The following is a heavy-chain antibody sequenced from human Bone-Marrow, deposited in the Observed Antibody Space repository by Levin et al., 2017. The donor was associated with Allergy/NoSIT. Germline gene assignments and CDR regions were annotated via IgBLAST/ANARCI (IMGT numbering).Heavy chain of an antibody. J-gene: IGHJ4*02. V-gene: IGHV3-33*01. CDR3: SRDRGEWGQFYLDS. CDR1: GFTFSAFG. D-gene: IGHD1-26*01. CDR2: VSHDGSHR. Sequence: LGESLKISCAASGFTFSAFGMHWVRQAPGRGLEWVAVVSHDGSHRVYADSVKARFTISRDNSKKIHYLQMDSLGPEDTAVYYCSRDRGEWGQFYLDSWGQGILVTVSS.